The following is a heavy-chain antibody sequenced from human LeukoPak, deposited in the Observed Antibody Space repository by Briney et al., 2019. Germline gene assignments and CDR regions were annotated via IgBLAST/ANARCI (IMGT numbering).Heavy chain of an antibody. J-gene: IGHJ5*02. Sequence: SQTLSLTCTVSGGSISSGDCCWIRLPPPPGLGLEGDVYNYYSRNTYHNPTLQSRVTISVDTSKNQFSLKQSSVTAADTAVYYCARGFAGTTGNWFDTWGQGTLVT. CDR3: ARGFAGTTGNWFDT. CDR1: GGSISSGDCC. D-gene: IGHD1-7*01. CDR2: NYYSRNT. V-gene: IGHV4-30-4*01.